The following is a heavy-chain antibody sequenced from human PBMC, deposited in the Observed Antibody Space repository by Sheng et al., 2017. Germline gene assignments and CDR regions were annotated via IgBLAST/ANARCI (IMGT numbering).Heavy chain of an antibody. CDR3: ARGDMVRGGYYYYYMDV. CDR1: GFTFSSYG. J-gene: IGHJ6*03. V-gene: IGHV3-30*03. D-gene: IGHD3-10*01. CDR2: ISYDGSNK. Sequence: QVQLVESGGGVVQPGRSLRLSCAASGFTFSSYGMHWVRQAPGKGLEWVAVISYDGSNKYYADSVKGRFTISRDNSKNTLYLQMNSLRAEDTAVYYCARGDMVRGGYYYYYMDVWGQGTTVTVSS.